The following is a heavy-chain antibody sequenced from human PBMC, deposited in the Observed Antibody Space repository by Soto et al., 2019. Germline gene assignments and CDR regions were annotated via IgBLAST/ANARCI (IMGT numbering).Heavy chain of an antibody. CDR1: GFTVSSNC. D-gene: IGHD1-7*01. Sequence: PGGSLRLSCAVSGFTVSSNCMSWVRQAPGKGLEWVSVLYRGGSAYYADSVKGRFTVSRDNSKNTLYLQMNSLRAEDTAVYYCARTYDWNSAYFDYWGQGTQVTVSS. CDR3: ARTYDWNSAYFDY. CDR2: LYRGGSA. J-gene: IGHJ4*02. V-gene: IGHV3-53*01.